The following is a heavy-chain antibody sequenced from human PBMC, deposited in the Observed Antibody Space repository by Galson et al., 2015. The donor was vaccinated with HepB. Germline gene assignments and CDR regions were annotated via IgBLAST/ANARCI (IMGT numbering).Heavy chain of an antibody. CDR1: GFRFFTYW. Sequence: SLRLSCAASGFRFFTYWMSWVRQAPGKGLEWVANIKQDGTEQHYVDSVKGRFTVSRNNGKNLLFLQMNNLRADDTAVYYCARHTIAISWAFDIWGRGTTVTVSS. CDR2: IKQDGTEQ. V-gene: IGHV3-7*01. J-gene: IGHJ3*02. CDR3: ARHTIAISWAFDI. D-gene: IGHD3-10*01.